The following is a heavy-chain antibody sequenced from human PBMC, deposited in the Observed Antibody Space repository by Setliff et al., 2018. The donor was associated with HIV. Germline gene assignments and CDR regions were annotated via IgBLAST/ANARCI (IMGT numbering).Heavy chain of an antibody. CDR1: GGSISSGDYY. Sequence: PSETLSLTCTVSGGSISSGDYYWSWIRQPPGKGLEWIGYIYYSGSTYYNPSLKSRVTISVDTSKNQFSLKLSSVTAADTAVYYCARLGAEDFSDYDWVDYWGQGTLVTVSS. CDR3: ARLGAEDFSDYDWVDY. D-gene: IGHD5-12*01. V-gene: IGHV4-30-4*08. CDR2: IYYSGST. J-gene: IGHJ4*02.